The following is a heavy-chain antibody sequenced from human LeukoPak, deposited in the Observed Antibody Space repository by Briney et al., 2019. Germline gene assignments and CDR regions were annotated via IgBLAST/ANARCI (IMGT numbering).Heavy chain of an antibody. Sequence: SETLSLTCAVYGGSFSGYYWSWIRQPPGKGLEWIGEINHSGSTNYNPSLKSRVTISVDTSKNQFSLKLSSVTAADTAVYYCARNSGFLEWLLTPSYFSYWGQGTLATVSS. CDR3: ARNSGFLEWLLTPSYFSY. V-gene: IGHV4-34*01. D-gene: IGHD3-3*01. CDR2: INHSGST. J-gene: IGHJ4*02. CDR1: GGSFSGYY.